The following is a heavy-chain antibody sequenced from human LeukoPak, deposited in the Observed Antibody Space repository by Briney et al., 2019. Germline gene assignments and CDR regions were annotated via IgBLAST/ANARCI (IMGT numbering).Heavy chain of an antibody. J-gene: IGHJ5*02. CDR1: GGSISSSY. CDR2: ISTSGTT. Sequence: SETLSLTCSISGGSISSSYWSWIRQPAGKGLEWIGRISTSGTTNYSPSLKGRLTMSIDTSKKQFSLNLRSVTAADTAMYYYARDMGGGWFDPWGQGALVTVSS. CDR3: ARDMGGGWFDP. D-gene: IGHD1-26*01. V-gene: IGHV4-4*07.